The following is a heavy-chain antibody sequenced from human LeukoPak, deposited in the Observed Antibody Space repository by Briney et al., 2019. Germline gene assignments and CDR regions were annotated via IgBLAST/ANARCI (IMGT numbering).Heavy chain of an antibody. J-gene: IGHJ3*02. Sequence: ASVKVSCKASGYTLTRYYMHSVRQAPGQGLEWMGWINPNSGGTNYAHKFQGRVTMTRDTSISKAYMEVSRLRSDDTAVYYCARSSHYDILTGYYPKDAFDMWGGGARVSVSS. D-gene: IGHD3-9*01. V-gene: IGHV1-2*02. CDR1: GYTLTRYY. CDR3: ARSSHYDILTGYYPKDAFDM. CDR2: INPNSGGT.